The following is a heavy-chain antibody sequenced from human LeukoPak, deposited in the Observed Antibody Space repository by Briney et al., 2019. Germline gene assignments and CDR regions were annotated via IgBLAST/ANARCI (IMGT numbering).Heavy chain of an antibody. J-gene: IGHJ4*02. CDR2: INSDGSST. CDR1: GFTFSYYW. CDR3: AKDSSGDLDY. D-gene: IGHD6-19*01. V-gene: IGHV3-74*01. Sequence: GGSLRLSCAASGFTFSYYWMHWVRQAPGKGLVWVSRINSDGSSTSYADSVKGRFTISRDNAKSSLYLQMNSLRAEDTALYYCAKDSSGDLDYWGQGTLVTVSS.